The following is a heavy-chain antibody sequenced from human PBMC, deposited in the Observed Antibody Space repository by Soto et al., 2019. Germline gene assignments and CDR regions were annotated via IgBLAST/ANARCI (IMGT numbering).Heavy chain of an antibody. CDR3: ARHYDILTGFVY. CDR2: IDPSDSYT. CDR1: GDSFTNYW. V-gene: IGHV5-10-1*01. D-gene: IGHD3-9*01. Sequence: GVSLEISSKGSGDSFTNYWISWVRQMPGKGLERMGRIDPSDSYTNYSPSFQGHVTILADKSISTAYLQWSSLRASDTAMYYCARHYDILTGFVYWGQGTQVTVSS. J-gene: IGHJ4*02.